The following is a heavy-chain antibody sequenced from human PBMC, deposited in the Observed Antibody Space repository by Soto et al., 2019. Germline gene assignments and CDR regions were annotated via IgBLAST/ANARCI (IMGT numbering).Heavy chain of an antibody. Sequence: SETLSLTCAVSGGSISSGGYSWSWIRQPPGKGLEWIGYIYHSGSTYYNPSLKSRVTISVDRSKNQFSLKLSSVTAADTAVYFCGTFDYWGQGTLVTVSS. CDR1: GGSISSGGYS. V-gene: IGHV4-30-2*01. CDR2: IYHSGST. CDR3: GTFDY. J-gene: IGHJ4*02. D-gene: IGHD1-1*01.